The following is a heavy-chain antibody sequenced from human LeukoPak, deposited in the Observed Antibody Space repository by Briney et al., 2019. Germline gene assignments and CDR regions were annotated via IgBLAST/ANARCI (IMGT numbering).Heavy chain of an antibody. CDR1: GGSISSSGFY. Sequence: SETLSLTCTVSGGSISSSGFYWGWIRQPPGKGLEWIGSIYYTGSTYYNPSLKSRVTISVDTSKNQLSLKLTSVTSADTAVYYCARRTSGGGLFDYWGQGTLVTVSS. D-gene: IGHD3-10*01. CDR2: IYYTGST. V-gene: IGHV4-39*01. CDR3: ARRTSGGGLFDY. J-gene: IGHJ4*02.